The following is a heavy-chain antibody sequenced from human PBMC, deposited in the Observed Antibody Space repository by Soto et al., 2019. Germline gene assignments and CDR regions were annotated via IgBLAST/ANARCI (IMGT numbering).Heavy chain of an antibody. V-gene: IGHV3-30*18. Sequence: QVQLVESGGGVVQPGRSLRLSCAASGFTFSSYGMHWVRQAPGKGLEWVAVISYDGSNKYYADSVKGRFTISRDNSKNTLYLQMNSLRAEDTAVYYCAKTDKTHISYDILTGRGYYGMDVWGQGTTVTVSS. CDR1: GFTFSSYG. CDR3: AKTDKTHISYDILTGRGYYGMDV. D-gene: IGHD3-9*01. CDR2: ISYDGSNK. J-gene: IGHJ6*02.